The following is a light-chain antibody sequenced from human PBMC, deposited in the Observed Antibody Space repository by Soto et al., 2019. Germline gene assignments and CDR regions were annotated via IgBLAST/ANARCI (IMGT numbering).Light chain of an antibody. CDR2: DAS. V-gene: IGKV3-11*01. J-gene: IGKJ5*01. CDR1: QSVSSD. Sequence: EVVMTQSPSTLSVSPGERATLSCRASQSVSSDLAWYQQKPGQPPRPLIYDASNRATGIPARFSGSGSGTDFTLTISSLEPEDFAVYYCQQRSNWPRITFGQGTRLENK. CDR3: QQRSNWPRIT.